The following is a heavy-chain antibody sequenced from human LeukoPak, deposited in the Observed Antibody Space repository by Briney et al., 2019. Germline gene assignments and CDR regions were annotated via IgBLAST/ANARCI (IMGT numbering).Heavy chain of an antibody. CDR2: INHSGST. CDR3: ASSPSSGYYSYYFDY. D-gene: IGHD3-22*01. CDR1: GFTFSSYA. V-gene: IGHV4-34*01. J-gene: IGHJ4*02. Sequence: PGGSLRLSCAASGFTFSSYAMSWIRQPPGKGLEWIGEINHSGSTNYNPSLKSRVTISVDTSKNQFSLKLSSVTAADTAVYYCASSPSSGYYSYYFDYWGQGTLVTVSS.